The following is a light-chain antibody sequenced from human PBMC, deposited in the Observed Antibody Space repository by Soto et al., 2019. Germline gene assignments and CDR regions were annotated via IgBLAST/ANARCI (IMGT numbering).Light chain of an antibody. CDR1: HNIRGY. Sequence: DIQMTQSPSSLSASVRARVTITCRASHNIRGYLNWYQQKPGKAPKLLIYAPSRSQSGIPLRFMGSGSETDFALTISSLQPEYFATFDCHQSYSSRPKFSQGTVVDIK. V-gene: IGKV1-39*01. CDR2: APS. J-gene: IGKJ1*01. CDR3: HQSYSSRPK.